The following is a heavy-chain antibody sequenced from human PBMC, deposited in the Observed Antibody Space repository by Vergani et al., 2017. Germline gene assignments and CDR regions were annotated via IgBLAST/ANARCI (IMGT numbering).Heavy chain of an antibody. CDR3: ASIARAPTGRKPPPDY. J-gene: IGHJ4*02. V-gene: IGHV4-34*01. CDR2: VNHGGST. Sequence: QVQLQEWGAGLLKTSETLSLTCGVSGGSFSDYYWSWIRQAPGMGLEWIGEVNHGGSTNYNPSLKSRVSISVDTSKNQFSLQLTSVTAAESALYFCASIARAPTGRKPPPDYWGRGILVTVSS. CDR1: GGSFSDYY. D-gene: IGHD3-16*02.